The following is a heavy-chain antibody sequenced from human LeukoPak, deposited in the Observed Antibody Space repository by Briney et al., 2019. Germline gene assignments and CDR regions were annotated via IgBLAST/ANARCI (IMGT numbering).Heavy chain of an antibody. CDR3: ARDQSVVVTALYYYYGMDV. CDR1: GFTFSDHY. V-gene: IGHV3-11*04. J-gene: IGHJ6*02. CDR2: ISSSSSTI. Sequence: GGSLRLSCAASGFTFSDHYMDWVRQAPGKGLEWVSYISSSSSTIYYADSVKGRFTISRDNAKNSLYLQMNSLRAEDTAVYYCARDQSVVVTALYYYYGMDVWGQGTTVTVSS. D-gene: IGHD2-21*02.